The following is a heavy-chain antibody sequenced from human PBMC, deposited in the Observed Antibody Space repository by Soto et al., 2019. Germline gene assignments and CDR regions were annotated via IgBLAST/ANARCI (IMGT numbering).Heavy chain of an antibody. D-gene: IGHD1-20*01. J-gene: IGHJ4*02. CDR3: VSLWSVTGSRDY. CDR2: IRDKVHSYST. V-gene: IGHV3-72*01. CDR1: GLTFSDPY. Sequence: EVQLVESGGGLVQPGGSLRLSCAVSGLTFSDPYMGWVRQAPGKGLDWVGRIRDKVHSYSTEYAASVKGRFTISRDDSRNSLYLQMNSLKMEDTAVFYCVSLWSVTGSRDYWGRGTLVTVSS.